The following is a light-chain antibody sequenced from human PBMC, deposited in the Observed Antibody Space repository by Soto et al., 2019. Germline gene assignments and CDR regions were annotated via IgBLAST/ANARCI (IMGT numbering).Light chain of an antibody. Sequence: QSVLTQPPSASGTPGQRVTISCSGSSSNIGTYYVDWYQQLPGTAPKLLIHRNGQRPSGVPDRFSGSKSGTSASLAISGLRSEDEAGYYCATWDDRLRAYVIGAGTKVTVL. V-gene: IGLV1-47*01. CDR2: RNG. J-gene: IGLJ1*01. CDR1: SSNIGTYY. CDR3: ATWDDRLRAYV.